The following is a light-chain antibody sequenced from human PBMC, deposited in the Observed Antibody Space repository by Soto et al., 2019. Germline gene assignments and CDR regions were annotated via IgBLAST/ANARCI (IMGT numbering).Light chain of an antibody. Sequence: DIQMTQSPSSLSASVGDRVTITCRASQTISNYLNWYQQQPGKAPKLLIYAASSLQSGVPSRFSGSGSGTDFTLTISSLQPEDFATYYCQQANSFPGTFGQGTEVDI. CDR1: QTISNY. CDR3: QQANSFPGT. V-gene: IGKV1-39*01. J-gene: IGKJ1*01. CDR2: AAS.